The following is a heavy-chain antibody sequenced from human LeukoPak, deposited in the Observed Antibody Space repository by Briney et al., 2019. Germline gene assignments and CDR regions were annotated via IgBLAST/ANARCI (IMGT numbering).Heavy chain of an antibody. J-gene: IGHJ4*02. V-gene: IGHV1-24*01. CDR1: GYTLTELS. CDR2: FDPEDGET. Sequence: ASVKVSCKVSGYTLTELSMHWVRQAPGKGLEWMGGFDPEDGETIYAQKFQGRVTMTRDTSTSTVYMELSSLRSEDTAVYYCAREWGHYYDSSGYYRYWGQGTLVTVSS. D-gene: IGHD3-22*01. CDR3: AREWGHYYDSSGYYRY.